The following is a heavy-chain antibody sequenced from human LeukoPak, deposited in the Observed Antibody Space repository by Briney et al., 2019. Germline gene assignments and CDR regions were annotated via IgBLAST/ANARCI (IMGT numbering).Heavy chain of an antibody. CDR3: ARHGRRSTIFGVAYWAY. V-gene: IGHV4-34*01. CDR2: INHSGST. CDR1: GGSFSGYY. D-gene: IGHD3-3*01. J-gene: IGHJ4*02. Sequence: TTSETLSLTCAIYGGSFSGYYWSWIRQPPGKGLEWIGEINHSGSTNYNPSLKSRVTISVDTSKNQFSLKLSSVTAADTAVYYCARHGRRSTIFGVAYWAYWGQGTLVTVSS.